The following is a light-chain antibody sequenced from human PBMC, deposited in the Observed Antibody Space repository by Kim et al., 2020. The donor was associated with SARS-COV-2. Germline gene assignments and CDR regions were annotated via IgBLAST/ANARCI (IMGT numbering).Light chain of an antibody. CDR1: SLRSYY. CDR3: NSRDSSGNHHV. Sequence: SSELTQDPAVSVALGQTVRTTCQGDSLRSYYASWYQQKPGQAPVLVIYGKNNRPSGIPDRFSGSSSGNTASLTITGAQAEDEADYYCNSRDSSGNHHVFGTGTKVTVL. V-gene: IGLV3-19*01. CDR2: GKN. J-gene: IGLJ1*01.